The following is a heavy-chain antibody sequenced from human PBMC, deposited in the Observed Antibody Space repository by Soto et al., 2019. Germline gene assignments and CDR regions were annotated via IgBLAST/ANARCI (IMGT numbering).Heavy chain of an antibody. CDR1: GYSFSDFY. V-gene: IGHV1-2*02. Sequence: QVHLVQSGAEVKKPGASVRVSCKASGYSFSDFYMHWVRQAPGHGLACVGWINPTRGGTNFAQKFQGRVLLTADTSTSTAYMEVSRLASYDTAAYFCAKGVSAATSGCLGHFDTWGQGTLVTVSS. J-gene: IGHJ4*02. CDR2: INPTRGGT. CDR3: AKGVSAATSGCLGHFDT. D-gene: IGHD3-22*01.